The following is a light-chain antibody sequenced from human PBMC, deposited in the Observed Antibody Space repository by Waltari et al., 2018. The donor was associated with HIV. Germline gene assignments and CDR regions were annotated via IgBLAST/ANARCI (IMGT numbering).Light chain of an antibody. J-gene: IGKJ1*01. CDR3: QQYATSPRT. CDR2: GAS. CDR1: QSVRSRS. V-gene: IGKV3-20*01. Sequence: EIVLTQSPGTLSSSPGERATLSCRASQSVRSRSLAWYQQRPGQAPRLLSSGASSRATGIPDRFSGSGAGTDFSLTISRLEPEDFAVYYCQQYATSPRTFGQGTKVEIK.